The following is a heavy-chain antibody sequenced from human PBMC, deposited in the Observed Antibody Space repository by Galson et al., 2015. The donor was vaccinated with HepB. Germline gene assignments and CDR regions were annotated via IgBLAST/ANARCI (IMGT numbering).Heavy chain of an antibody. D-gene: IGHD6-13*01. CDR1: GGTFSSYA. J-gene: IGHJ6*02. CDR3: ARARGSTWYYYDYGMDV. Sequence: SVKVSCKASGGTFSSYAISWVRQAPGQGLEWMGGIIPIFGTANYAQKFQGRVTITADESTSTAYMELSSLRSEDTAVYYCARARGSTWYYYDYGMDVWGQGTTVTVSS. CDR2: IIPIFGTA. V-gene: IGHV1-69*13.